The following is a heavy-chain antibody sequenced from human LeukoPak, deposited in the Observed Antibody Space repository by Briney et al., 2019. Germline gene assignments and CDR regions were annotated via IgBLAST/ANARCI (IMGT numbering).Heavy chain of an antibody. J-gene: IGHJ6*03. Sequence: SETLSLTCTVSRGSISSYYWSWLRQPPGKGLEWLGNIYYTGSTNYNPSLKSRVTISIDMSGDHFSLKLSSVTAAETAVYFCARGVGSSWYNNYNMDVWGKGTTVTVSS. CDR1: RGSISSYY. D-gene: IGHD6-13*01. CDR2: IYYTGST. CDR3: ARGVGSSWYNNYNMDV. V-gene: IGHV4-59*01.